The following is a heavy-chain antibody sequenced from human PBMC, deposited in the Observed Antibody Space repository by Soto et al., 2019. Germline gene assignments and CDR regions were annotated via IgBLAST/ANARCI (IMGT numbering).Heavy chain of an antibody. V-gene: IGHV3-30*18. CDR3: AKADYSQTDLDY. CDR1: GFTLSSYG. Sequence: QVQLVESGGGVVQPGRSLRLSCAASGFTLSSYGMHWVRQAPGKGLEWVAVISYDGSNKYYADSVKGRFIISRDNSKNTLYLQMNSLRAEDTAVYYCAKADYSQTDLDYWGQGTMVTVSS. CDR2: ISYDGSNK. J-gene: IGHJ4*02. D-gene: IGHD2-15*01.